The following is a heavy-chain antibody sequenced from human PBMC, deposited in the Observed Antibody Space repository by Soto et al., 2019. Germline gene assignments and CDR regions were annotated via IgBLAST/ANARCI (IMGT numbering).Heavy chain of an antibody. Sequence: SVKVSCKASGGSFSSYAISWVRQAPGQGLEWMGGIIPIFGTANYAQKFQGRVTITADESTSTAYMELSSLRSEDTAVYYCARGNYYGSGSYYNYYSYFGMDVWGKGTRVTVSS. CDR2: IIPIFGTA. D-gene: IGHD3-10*01. V-gene: IGHV1-69*13. CDR3: ARGNYYGSGSYYNYYSYFGMDV. CDR1: GGSFSSYA. J-gene: IGHJ6*04.